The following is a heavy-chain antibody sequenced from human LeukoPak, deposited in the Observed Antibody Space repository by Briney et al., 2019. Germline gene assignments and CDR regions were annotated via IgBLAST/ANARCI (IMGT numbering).Heavy chain of an antibody. J-gene: IGHJ3*02. CDR1: GFTFSNYA. CDR2: ISGGGGTI. V-gene: IGHV3-23*01. CDR3: AKDRGYSGYGYDAFDI. Sequence: GSLRLSCAASGFTFSNYAMSWVRQAPGKGLEWVSTISGGGGTIYYADSVKGRFTISRDNSKNTLYLQMNSLRAEDTAVYYCAKDRGYSGYGYDAFDIWGQGTMVTVSS. D-gene: IGHD5-12*01.